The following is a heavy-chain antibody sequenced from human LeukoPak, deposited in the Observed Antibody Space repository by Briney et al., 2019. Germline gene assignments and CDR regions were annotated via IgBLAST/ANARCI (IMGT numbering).Heavy chain of an antibody. J-gene: IGHJ4*02. Sequence: SVKVSCKASGGTFSSYAISWVRQAPGQGLEWMGGIIPTFGTANYAQKFQGRVTITADESTSTAYMELSSLRSEDTAVYYCARGYCSSTSCYQAVYYFDYWGQGTLVTVSS. CDR1: GGTFSSYA. V-gene: IGHV1-69*13. CDR2: IIPTFGTA. CDR3: ARGYCSSTSCYQAVYYFDY. D-gene: IGHD2-2*01.